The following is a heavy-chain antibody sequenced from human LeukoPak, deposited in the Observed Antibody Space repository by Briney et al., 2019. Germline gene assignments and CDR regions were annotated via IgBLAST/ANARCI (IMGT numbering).Heavy chain of an antibody. J-gene: IGHJ3*02. CDR1: GGSLRSYY. CDR2: IYSSGTT. Sequence: SETLSLTCAVSGGSLRSYYWIWIRQPAGKGLEWIGRIYSSGTTNYNPSLKSRVTMSVDTSKNHFSLNLTSVTAADTAVYFCARETYYDVLSGAYDIWGQGTMVTVSS. CDR3: ARETYYDVLSGAYDI. D-gene: IGHD3-9*01. V-gene: IGHV4-4*07.